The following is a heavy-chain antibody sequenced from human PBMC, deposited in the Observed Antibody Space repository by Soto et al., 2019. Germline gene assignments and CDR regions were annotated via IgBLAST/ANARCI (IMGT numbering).Heavy chain of an antibody. Sequence: GGSLRLSCAGSGFSFSSYAMSWVRHVPAKGLEWVSAISGSGGSTYYADSVKGQFTISRYNSKNTLYLQMNSLRAEDTAVYYGAKDMVRVVLISYYFDSWGQGNLVTVSS. J-gene: IGHJ4*02. CDR1: GFSFSSYA. V-gene: IGHV3-23*01. CDR3: AKDMVRVVLISYYFDS. D-gene: IGHD3-10*01. CDR2: ISGSGGST.